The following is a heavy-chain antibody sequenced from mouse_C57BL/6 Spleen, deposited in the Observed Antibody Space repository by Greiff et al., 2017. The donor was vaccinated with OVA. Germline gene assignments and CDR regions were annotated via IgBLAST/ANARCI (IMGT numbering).Heavy chain of an antibody. Sequence: EVQLQQSGPELVKPGASVKISCKASGYTFTDYYMNWVKQSHGKSLEWIGDINPNNGGTSYNQKFKGKATLTVDKSSSTAYMELRSLTSEDSAVYYCAYMVTTNYWGQGTTLTVSS. CDR1: GYTFTDYY. D-gene: IGHD2-2*01. J-gene: IGHJ2*01. CDR2: INPNNGGT. V-gene: IGHV1-26*01. CDR3: AYMVTTNY.